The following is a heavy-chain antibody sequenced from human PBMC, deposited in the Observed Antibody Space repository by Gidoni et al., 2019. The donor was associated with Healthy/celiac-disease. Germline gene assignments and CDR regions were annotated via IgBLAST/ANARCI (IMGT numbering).Heavy chain of an antibody. D-gene: IGHD6-13*01. CDR3: AILLGSSWYERRSPHFDY. J-gene: IGHJ4*02. V-gene: IGHV1-2*02. Sequence: QVQLVQSGAEVKKPGASVKVSCKASGYTFTGYYMHWVRQAPGQGLEWMGWINPNSGGTNYAQKFQGRVTMTRDTSISTAYMELSRLRSDDTAVYYCAILLGSSWYERRSPHFDYWGQGTLVTVSS. CDR1: GYTFTGYY. CDR2: INPNSGGT.